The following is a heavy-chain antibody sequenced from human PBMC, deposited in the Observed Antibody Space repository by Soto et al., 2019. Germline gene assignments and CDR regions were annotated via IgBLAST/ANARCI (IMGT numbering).Heavy chain of an antibody. Sequence: QVQLVQSGAEVKKPGSSVRVSCKTSGGTFRTSAISWVRQAPGQGLEWMGGIMPVFPTPDYAQKFQGRVTITADESTSTAYMELSSLRSEDTAVYYCARDKDRQQLGGNYYYIMDVWGQGTTVTGSS. V-gene: IGHV1-69*12. J-gene: IGHJ6*02. CDR2: IMPVFPTP. CDR1: GGTFRTSA. CDR3: ARDKDRQQLGGNYYYIMDV. D-gene: IGHD3-3*02.